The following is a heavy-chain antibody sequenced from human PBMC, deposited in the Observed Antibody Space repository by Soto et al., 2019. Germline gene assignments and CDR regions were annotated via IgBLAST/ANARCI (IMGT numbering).Heavy chain of an antibody. Sequence: SQTLSLTCAISGDSVSSDSASLNLIRQSPSRGFEWLGRTYYRSKWFTDYAVSVKSRITINPDTSKNQFSLQLNSVTPDDTAVYYCTRESMSGWSDFWGQGTLVTVS. CDR1: GDSVSSDSAS. CDR3: TRESMSGWSDF. D-gene: IGHD6-19*01. CDR2: TYYRSKWFT. J-gene: IGHJ4*02. V-gene: IGHV6-1*01.